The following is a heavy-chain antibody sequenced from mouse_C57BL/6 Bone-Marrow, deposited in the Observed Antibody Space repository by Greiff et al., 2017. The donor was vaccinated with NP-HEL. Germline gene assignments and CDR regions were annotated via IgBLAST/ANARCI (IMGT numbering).Heavy chain of an antibody. V-gene: IGHV1-26*01. CDR2: INPNNGGT. Sequence: VQLQQSGPELVKPGASVKISCKASGYTFTDYYMNWVKQSPGKGLEWIGDINPNNGGTSYNQKFKGKATLTADKSSSTAYMQLRSLTSEDSAVYYCARVLYYHGSGYGYYAMDYWGKGTSVTVSS. CDR1: GYTFTDYY. D-gene: IGHD1-1*01. J-gene: IGHJ4*01. CDR3: ARVLYYHGSGYGYYAMDY.